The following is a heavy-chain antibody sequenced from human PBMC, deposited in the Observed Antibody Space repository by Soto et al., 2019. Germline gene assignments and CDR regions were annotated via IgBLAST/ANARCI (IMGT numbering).Heavy chain of an antibody. CDR1: GDSVTSGNYY. CDR2: IYYSGNT. CDR3: ARIPVDTYMIYWSDP. V-gene: IGHV4-61*01. D-gene: IGHD5-18*01. J-gene: IGHJ5*01. Sequence: SETLALTCPVSGDSVTSGNYYWSWIRQPPGKGLEWIGYIYYSGNTNYSPSLKNRVTISLDTSKNQFSLNLNSVTAADTAVYYCARIPVDTYMIYWSDPWGQGTLVTVSS.